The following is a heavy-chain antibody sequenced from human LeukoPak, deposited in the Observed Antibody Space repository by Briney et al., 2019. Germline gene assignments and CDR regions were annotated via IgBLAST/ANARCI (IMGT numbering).Heavy chain of an antibody. D-gene: IGHD5-18*01. J-gene: IGHJ6*02. Sequence: GRPLRLSCAASGFTFSSYGMHWVRQAPGKGLGWVAVISYDGSNKYYADSVKGRFTISRDNSKNTLYLQMNSLRADDTAVYYCAKHRGYSYGSLGMDVWGQGSTVAVSS. CDR3: AKHRGYSYGSLGMDV. V-gene: IGHV3-30*18. CDR1: GFTFSSYG. CDR2: ISYDGSNK.